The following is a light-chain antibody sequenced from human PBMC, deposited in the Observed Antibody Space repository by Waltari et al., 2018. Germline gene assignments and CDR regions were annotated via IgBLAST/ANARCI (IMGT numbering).Light chain of an antibody. CDR3: CSYAANKVV. CDR2: DVS. V-gene: IGLV2-11*01. J-gene: IGLJ2*01. CDR1: SGDVGGSTS. Sequence: QSDLTQPRSVSGFPEQSVTISCTGSSGDVGGSTSVSWYQQIPGKAPKLIIYDVSKRPSGVPDRLSGSMSDNTASLTVSELQAEDEADYFCCSYAANKVVFGGGTRLTVL.